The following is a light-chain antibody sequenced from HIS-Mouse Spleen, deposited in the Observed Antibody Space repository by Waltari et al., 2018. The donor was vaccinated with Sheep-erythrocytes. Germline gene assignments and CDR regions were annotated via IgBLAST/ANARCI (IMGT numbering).Light chain of an antibody. V-gene: IGKV1-33*01. J-gene: IGKJ2*01. Sequence: DIQMTQSPSSLSASVGDRVTITCQASQDISNYLNWYQQKPGKAPKLLIYDASNLETGVPSRFSGSGFGTDFTFTISSLQPEDFATYYCQQANSFPYTFGQGTKLEIK. CDR1: QDISNY. CDR3: QQANSFPYT. CDR2: DAS.